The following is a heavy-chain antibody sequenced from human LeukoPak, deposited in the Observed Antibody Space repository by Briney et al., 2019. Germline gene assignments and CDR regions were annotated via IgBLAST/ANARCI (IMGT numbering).Heavy chain of an antibody. D-gene: IGHD6-25*01. CDR2: ISYDGSNK. CDR3: TRAFSGRRMNGMDV. Sequence: GRSLRLSCAASGFTFSSYGMHWVRQAPGKGLEWVAVISYDGSNKYYADSVKGRFTISRDNAKNSLYLQMNSLRAEDTAVYYCTRAFSGRRMNGMDVWGQGTTVTVSS. J-gene: IGHJ6*02. V-gene: IGHV3-30*03. CDR1: GFTFSSYG.